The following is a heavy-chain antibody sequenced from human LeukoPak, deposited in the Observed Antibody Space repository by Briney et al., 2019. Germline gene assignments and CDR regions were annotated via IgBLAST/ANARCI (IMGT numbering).Heavy chain of an antibody. V-gene: IGHV3-48*03. CDR3: AELGITMIGGV. CDR1: GFTFSSYE. J-gene: IGHJ6*04. Sequence: GGSLRLSSAASGFTFSSYEMNWVGQAPGKGLDWVSYISSSGSTIYYADSVKGRFTISRDNAKNSLYLQMNSLRAEDTAVYYCAELGITMIGGVWGKGTTVTISS. CDR2: ISSSGSTI. D-gene: IGHD3-10*02.